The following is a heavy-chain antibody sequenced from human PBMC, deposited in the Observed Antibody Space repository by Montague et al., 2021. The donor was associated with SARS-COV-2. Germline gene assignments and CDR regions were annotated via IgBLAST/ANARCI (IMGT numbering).Heavy chain of an antibody. CDR3: ARTSASSDY. D-gene: IGHD1-26*01. J-gene: IGHJ4*02. Sequence: CAISGDSVSRNRAAWNWIRQSPSIGLAWLVRTYYRSKWYNDYAVSVKSRITINPDTSKNQISLQLNSVTPEDTAVYYCARTSASSDYWGQGTLVTVSS. CDR2: TYYRSKWYN. CDR1: GDSVSRNRAA. V-gene: IGHV6-1*01.